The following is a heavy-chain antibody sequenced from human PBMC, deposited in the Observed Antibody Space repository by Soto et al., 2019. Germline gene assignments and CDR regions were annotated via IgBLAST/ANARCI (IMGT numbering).Heavy chain of an antibody. CDR3: AKGIYDILTGSEY. D-gene: IGHD3-9*01. CDR1: GFTFSSYA. Sequence: PGGSLRLSCAASGFTFSSYAMSWVRQAPGKGLEWVSGISGSGDSTYYADSVKGRFTISRDNSKNTLYLQMNSLRDEDTAVYYCAKGIYDILTGSEYWGQGSLVTVSS. J-gene: IGHJ4*02. V-gene: IGHV3-23*01. CDR2: ISGSGDST.